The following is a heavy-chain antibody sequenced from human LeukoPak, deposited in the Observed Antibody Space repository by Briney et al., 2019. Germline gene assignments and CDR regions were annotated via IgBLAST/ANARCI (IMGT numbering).Heavy chain of an antibody. V-gene: IGHV4-34*01. CDR2: INHSGST. J-gene: IGHJ4*02. CDR1: GGSFSGYY. Sequence: SETLSLTCAVYGGSFSGYYWSWIRQPPGEGLEWIGEINHSGSTNYNPSLKSRVTISVDTSKNQFSLKLSSVTAADTAVYYCARGLYYYGSGSYYKLDYWGQGTLVTVSS. D-gene: IGHD3-10*01. CDR3: ARGLYYYGSGSYYKLDY.